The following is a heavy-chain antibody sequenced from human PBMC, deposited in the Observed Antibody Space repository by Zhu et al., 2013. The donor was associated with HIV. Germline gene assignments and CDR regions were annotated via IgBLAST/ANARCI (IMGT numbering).Heavy chain of an antibody. D-gene: IGHD5-12*01. CDR2: IIPIFGTA. V-gene: IGHV1-69*01. CDR1: GGTFSSYA. Sequence: QVQLVQSGAEVKKPGSSVKVSCKASGGTFSSYAISWVRQAPGQGLEWMGGIIPIFGTANYAQKFQGRVTITADESTSTAYMELSSLRSEDTAVYYCARSRRGRGLRIGGPTWYFDLVGPWHPWSLSSS. CDR3: ARSRRGRGLRIGGPTWYFDL. J-gene: IGHJ2*01.